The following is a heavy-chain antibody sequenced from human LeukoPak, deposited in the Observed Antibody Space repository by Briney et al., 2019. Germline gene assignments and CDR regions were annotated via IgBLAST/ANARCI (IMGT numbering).Heavy chain of an antibody. J-gene: IGHJ4*02. V-gene: IGHV3-33*01. D-gene: IGHD6-13*01. Sequence: GGSLTLSCAASGFTFSSYGMHWVRQAPGKGLEWVAVIWYDGSNKYYADSVKGRFTISRDNSKNTLYLQMNSLRAEDTAVYYCARDMYSSSWYDYWGQGTLVTVSS. CDR1: GFTFSSYG. CDR2: IWYDGSNK. CDR3: ARDMYSSSWYDY.